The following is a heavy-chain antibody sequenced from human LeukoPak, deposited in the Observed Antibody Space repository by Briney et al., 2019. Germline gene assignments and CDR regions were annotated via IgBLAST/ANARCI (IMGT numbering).Heavy chain of an antibody. CDR1: GFTFSSYS. J-gene: IGHJ6*03. CDR3: ARDQEQLVPYYYYYMDV. D-gene: IGHD6-6*01. Sequence: PGGSLRLSCAASGFTFSSYSMNWVRPAPGKGLEWVSYISSSSSTTYSADSVKGRFTISRDNAKNSLYLQMNSLGAEDTAVYYCARDQEQLVPYYYYYMDVWGKGTTVTVSS. V-gene: IGHV3-48*04. CDR2: ISSSSSTT.